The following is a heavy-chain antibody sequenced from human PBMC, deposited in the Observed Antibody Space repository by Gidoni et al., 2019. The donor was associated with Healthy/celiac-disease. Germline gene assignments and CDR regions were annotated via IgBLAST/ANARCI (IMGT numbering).Heavy chain of an antibody. CDR1: GFTFSSYA. V-gene: IGHV3-23*01. CDR3: AKDYCSGGSCYSGQGDY. Sequence: EVQLLESGGGLVHPGGSLRRSCAASGFTFSSYAMSWVRQAPGKGLEWVSAISGSGGSTYYADSVKGRFTISRDNSKNTLYLQMNSLRAEDTAVYYCAKDYCSGGSCYSGQGDYWGQGTLVTVSS. D-gene: IGHD2-15*01. J-gene: IGHJ4*02. CDR2: ISGSGGST.